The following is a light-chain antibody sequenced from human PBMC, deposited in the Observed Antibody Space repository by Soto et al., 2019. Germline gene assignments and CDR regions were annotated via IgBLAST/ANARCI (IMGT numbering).Light chain of an antibody. CDR2: EVT. V-gene: IGLV2-8*01. Sequence: QSVLTQPPSASGSPGQSATISCTGTSSDVGGYNFVSWYQQHPGKVPKLIIYEVTKRPSGVPDRFSGSKSGNTASLTVSGLQTDDEADYYCSSFAGSNTLVFGGGTKVTVL. CDR3: SSFAGSNTLV. J-gene: IGLJ3*02. CDR1: SSDVGGYNF.